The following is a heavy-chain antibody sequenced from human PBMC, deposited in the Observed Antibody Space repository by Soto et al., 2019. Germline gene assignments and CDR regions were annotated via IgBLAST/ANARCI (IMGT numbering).Heavy chain of an antibody. J-gene: IGHJ5*02. CDR2: IKQDGSEK. CDR3: ARGGLGYCSSTSCYTALWLWVYP. Sequence: GGSLRLSCAASGFTFSSYWMSWVRQAPGKGLEWVANIKQDGSEKYYVDSVKGRFTISRDNAKNSLYLQMNSLRAEDTAVYYCARGGLGYCSSTSCYTALWLWVYPCGQGTLVTVSS. CDR1: GFTFSSYW. D-gene: IGHD2-2*02. V-gene: IGHV3-7*01.